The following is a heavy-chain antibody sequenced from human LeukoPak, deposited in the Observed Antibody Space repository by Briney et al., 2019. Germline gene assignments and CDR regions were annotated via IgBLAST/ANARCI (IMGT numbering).Heavy chain of an antibody. CDR3: AKDRNGQWLVSAY. D-gene: IGHD6-19*01. J-gene: IGHJ4*02. Sequence: GGSLRISCAASGFTFSSHRMYWVRQAPGKGLEWVSAISGSGGSTYYADSVKGRFTISRDNSKNTLYLQMNSLRAEDTAVYYCAKDRNGQWLVSAYWGQGTLVTVSS. CDR1: GFTFSSHR. CDR2: ISGSGGST. V-gene: IGHV3-23*01.